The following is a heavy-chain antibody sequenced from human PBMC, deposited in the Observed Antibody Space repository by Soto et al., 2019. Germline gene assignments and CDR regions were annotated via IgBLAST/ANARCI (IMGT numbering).Heavy chain of an antibody. CDR2: ISSSSSTI. Sequence: ASAASGYSFKIYVVNWSRKTTGKGLEWVSYISSSSSTIYYADSVKGRFTISRDNAKNSLYLQMNSLRDEDTAVYYCARVPRTSGSYYTDYWGQGTLVTVSS. D-gene: IGHD1-26*01. CDR3: ARVPRTSGSYYTDY. V-gene: IGHV3-48*02. J-gene: IGHJ4*02. CDR1: GYSFKIYV.